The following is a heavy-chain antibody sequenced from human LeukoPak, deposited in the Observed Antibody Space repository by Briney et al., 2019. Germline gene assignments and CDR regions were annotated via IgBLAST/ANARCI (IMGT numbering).Heavy chain of an antibody. CDR2: INPNSGGT. Sequence: ASVKVSCKASGYTFTGYYMHWVRQAPGQGLEWMGWINPNSGGTNYAQRFQGRVTMTRDTSISTAYMELSRLRSDDTAVYYCARGIAVAGAFDIWGQGTMVTVSS. CDR1: GYTFTGYY. J-gene: IGHJ3*02. V-gene: IGHV1-2*02. CDR3: ARGIAVAGAFDI. D-gene: IGHD6-19*01.